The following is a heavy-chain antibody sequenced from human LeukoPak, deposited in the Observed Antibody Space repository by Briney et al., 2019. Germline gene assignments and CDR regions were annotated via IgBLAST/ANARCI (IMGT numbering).Heavy chain of an antibody. D-gene: IGHD3-10*01. V-gene: IGHV3-23*01. J-gene: IGHJ4*02. CDR1: GFTFSSYA. Sequence: GGSLRLSCAASGFTFSSYAMSWVRQAPGKGLEWVSAISGSGGSTYYADSVKGRFTISRDNSKNTLYLQMNSLKTEDTAVYYCTRHDYYGSGSPNWGQGTLVTVSS. CDR2: ISGSGGST. CDR3: TRHDYYGSGSPN.